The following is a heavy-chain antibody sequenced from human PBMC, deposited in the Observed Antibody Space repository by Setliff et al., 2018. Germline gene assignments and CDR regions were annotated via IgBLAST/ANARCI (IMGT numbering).Heavy chain of an antibody. V-gene: IGHV3-23*01. CDR2: VRVSGDNT. CDR1: GLTFNSYA. D-gene: IGHD3-3*01. Sequence: GESLKISCAASGLTFNSYAMSWVRQAPGKGLEWVSTVRVSGDNTYYTDSVKGRFTTSRDNSKNTLSLQMGSLRTEDTAIYFCAGQGPIFGLGLIPGFDQWGQGTMVTVSS. J-gene: IGHJ4*02. CDR3: AGQGPIFGLGLIPGFDQ.